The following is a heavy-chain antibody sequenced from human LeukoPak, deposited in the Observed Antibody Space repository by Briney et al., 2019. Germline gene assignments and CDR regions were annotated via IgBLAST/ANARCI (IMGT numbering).Heavy chain of an antibody. D-gene: IGHD1-26*01. CDR1: GFTFGTYA. V-gene: IGHV3-23*01. J-gene: IGHJ4*02. CDR3: AKDYSGSYYALDY. CDR2: ISGSGGRT. Sequence: GSLRLSCAASGFTFGTYAMSWVRQAPGKGLKWVSTISGSGGRTYYADSVKGRFTISRDKSKNTLYLQMNRLRAEDTAVYNCAKDYSGSYYALDYWGQGTLVTVSS.